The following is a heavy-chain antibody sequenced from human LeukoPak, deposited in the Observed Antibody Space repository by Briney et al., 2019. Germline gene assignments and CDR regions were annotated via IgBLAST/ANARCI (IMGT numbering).Heavy chain of an antibody. V-gene: IGHV4-59*01. CDR1: GGSITSYY. CDR2: IYYSGST. J-gene: IGHJ4*02. D-gene: IGHD3-10*01. CDR3: ARSRMVRGPTDY. Sequence: SETLSLTCTVSGGSITSYYWNWIRQPPGKGLEWIGYIYYSGSTNYNPSLKSRVTISVDTSKNQFSLKLSSVTAADTAVYYCARSRMVRGPTDYWGQGTQVTVSS.